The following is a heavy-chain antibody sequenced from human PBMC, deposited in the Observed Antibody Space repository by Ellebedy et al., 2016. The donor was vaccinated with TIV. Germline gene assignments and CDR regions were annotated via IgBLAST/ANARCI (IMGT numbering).Heavy chain of an antibody. CDR3: ARRGSYGDYAVQVNSWFDR. CDR1: GFSFRSYW. D-gene: IGHD4-17*01. V-gene: IGHV3-7*01. CDR2: IYQDGSVQ. J-gene: IGHJ5*02. Sequence: GESLKISCAATGFSFRSYWMSWVRQAPGKGLEWVANIYQDGSVQYSLDSLKGRFTISRDNAINSLFLQMNSLRAGDMAMYYCARRGSYGDYAVQVNSWFDRWGRGTLVTVSS.